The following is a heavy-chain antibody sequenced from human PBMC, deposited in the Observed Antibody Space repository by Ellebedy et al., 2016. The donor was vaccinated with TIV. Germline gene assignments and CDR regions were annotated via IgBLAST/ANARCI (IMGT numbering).Heavy chain of an antibody. CDR2: INPDGSAE. CDR1: GFIISGDW. Sequence: GESLKISCAASGFIISGDWMSWVRQAPGKGLEWVAHINPDGSAEYYVDSVKGRFTISRDNAKRSLFLQMNSLRVDDTAVYYCVRGRGIAVAGTYEDTWFDPWGQGTLVTVSS. D-gene: IGHD6-19*01. J-gene: IGHJ5*02. V-gene: IGHV3-7*03. CDR3: VRGRGIAVAGTYEDTWFDP.